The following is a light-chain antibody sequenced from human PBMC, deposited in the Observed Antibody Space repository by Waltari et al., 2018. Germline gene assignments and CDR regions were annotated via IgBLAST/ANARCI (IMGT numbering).Light chain of an antibody. CDR2: ISS. CDR3: ASWDDSLNGWV. J-gene: IGLJ3*02. CDR1: SSNIGSNV. V-gene: IGLV1-44*01. Sequence: QSVLTQPPSASGTPGQRVTISCSGGSSNIGSNVVTWYQQFPGTAPKLLICISSQRPSGVPYRFSGSKSGTSASLAICGLQSEDGADFYCASWDDSLNGWVFGGGTKLTVL.